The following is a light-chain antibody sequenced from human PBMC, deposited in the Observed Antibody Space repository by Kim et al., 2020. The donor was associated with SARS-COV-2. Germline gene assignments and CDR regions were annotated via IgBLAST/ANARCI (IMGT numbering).Light chain of an antibody. CDR3: SSYTTSSTLV. CDR2: EVN. V-gene: IGLV2-18*02. J-gene: IGLJ2*01. CDR1: SSDVGGYNR. Sequence: QSALTQPPSVSGSPGQSVTISCTGTSSDVGGYNRVSWYQQPPGTAPKLMIYEVNNRPSGVPDRFSGSKSGNTASLTISGFQTEDEADYYCSSYTTSSTLVFGGGTKVTVL.